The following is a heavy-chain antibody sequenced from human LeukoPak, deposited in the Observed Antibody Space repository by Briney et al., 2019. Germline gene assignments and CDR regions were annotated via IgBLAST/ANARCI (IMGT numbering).Heavy chain of an antibody. Sequence: ASVKVSCKASGYTFTSYYMHWVRQAPGQGLEWMGIINPSGGSTSYAQKFQGRVTMTRDTSTSTVYMELSSLRSEDTAVYYCASPSVYYYDSSGPDAFDIWSQGTMVTVSS. CDR3: ASPSVYYYDSSGPDAFDI. V-gene: IGHV1-46*01. J-gene: IGHJ3*02. CDR2: INPSGGST. CDR1: GYTFTSYY. D-gene: IGHD3-22*01.